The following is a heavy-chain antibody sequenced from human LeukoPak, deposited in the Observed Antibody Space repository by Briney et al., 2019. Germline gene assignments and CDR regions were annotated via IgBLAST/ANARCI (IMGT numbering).Heavy chain of an antibody. CDR2: IYTSGST. Sequence: SQTLSLTCTVSGGSISGYYWSWIRQPAGQGLEWVGRIYTSGSTNHNPSLKSRVTMSVDTSKNQFSLKLDSVTAADTAVYYCARDGLSHRAFDIWGQGTMVTVSS. J-gene: IGHJ3*02. V-gene: IGHV4-4*07. CDR3: ARDGLSHRAFDI. CDR1: GGSISGYY. D-gene: IGHD1-14*01.